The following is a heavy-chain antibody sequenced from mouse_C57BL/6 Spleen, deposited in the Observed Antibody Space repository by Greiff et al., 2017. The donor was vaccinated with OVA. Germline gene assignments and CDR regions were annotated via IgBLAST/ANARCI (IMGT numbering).Heavy chain of an antibody. CDR2: ISYDGSN. D-gene: IGHD1-1*01. V-gene: IGHV3-6*01. CDR1: GYSITSGYY. CDR3: ARGITTEAGLFAY. Sequence: EVKLQESGPGLVKPSQSLSLTCSVTGYSITSGYYWNWLRQFPGNKLEWMGYISYDGSNNYNPSLKNRISITRDTSKNQFFLKLNSVTTEDTATYYCARGITTEAGLFAYWGQGTTLTVSS. J-gene: IGHJ2*01.